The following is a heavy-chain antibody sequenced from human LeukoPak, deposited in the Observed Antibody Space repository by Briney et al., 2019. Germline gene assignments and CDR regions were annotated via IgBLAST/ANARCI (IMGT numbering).Heavy chain of an antibody. D-gene: IGHD3-10*01. CDR1: GFTFSSYG. Sequence: PGGSLRLSCAASGFTFSSYGMHWVRQAPGKGLEWGAVISYDGSNKYYADSVKGRFTISRDNSKNTLYLQMNSLRAEDTAVYYCAKDGAYGSGSLDYWGQGTLVTVSS. CDR2: ISYDGSNK. J-gene: IGHJ4*02. V-gene: IGHV3-30*18. CDR3: AKDGAYGSGSLDY.